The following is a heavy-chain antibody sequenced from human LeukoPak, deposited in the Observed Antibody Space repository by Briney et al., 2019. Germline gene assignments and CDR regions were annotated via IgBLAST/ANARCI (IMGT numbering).Heavy chain of an antibody. D-gene: IGHD7-27*01. CDR1: GFTLRTYA. J-gene: IGHJ4*02. Sequence: GGSLRLSCETSGFTLRTYAMNWVRQAPGKGLEWVSSMGGSGTSIYYADSVKGRFTISRDNAKNSLYLQMNSLRVDDTAVYYCAREEPGDLGQAFHYWGQGTLVTVSS. CDR3: AREEPGDLGQAFHY. CDR2: MGGSGTSI. V-gene: IGHV3-21*01.